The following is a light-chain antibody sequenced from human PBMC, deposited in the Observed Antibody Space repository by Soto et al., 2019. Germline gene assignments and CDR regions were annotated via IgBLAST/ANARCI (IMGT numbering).Light chain of an antibody. Sequence: DIQMTQSPSTLSGSVGDRVTITCRASQTISSWLAWYQQKPGKAPKLLIYKASTLKSGVPSRFSGSGSGTEFPLTISSLQPDDFATYYCQHYNSYSEAFGQGTQVEL. J-gene: IGKJ1*01. CDR3: QHYNSYSEA. CDR1: QTISSW. V-gene: IGKV1-5*03. CDR2: KAS.